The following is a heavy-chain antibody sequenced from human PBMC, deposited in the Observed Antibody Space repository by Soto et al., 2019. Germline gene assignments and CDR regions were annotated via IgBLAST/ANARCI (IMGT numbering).Heavy chain of an antibody. D-gene: IGHD2-2*01. CDR1: GYTFTSYD. CDR3: ARGRYCSSTSCYLGWFDP. CDR2: MNPNSGNT. Sequence: ASVKVSCKASGYTFTSYDINWVRQATGQGLEWMGWMNPNSGNTGYAQKFQGRVTMTRNTSISTAYMELSSLRSEDTAVYYCARGRYCSSTSCYLGWFDPWGQGTLVTVSS. J-gene: IGHJ5*02. V-gene: IGHV1-8*01.